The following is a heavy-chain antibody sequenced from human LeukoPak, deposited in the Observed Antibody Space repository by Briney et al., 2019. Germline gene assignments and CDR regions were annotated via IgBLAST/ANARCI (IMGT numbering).Heavy chain of an antibody. Sequence: SGPTLVNPTQTLTLTCTFSGFSLSTSGVGVGWIRQPPGKALGWLAVVHWNDNNYYSPSLKSRLTVTKDTSKNQVVLSVTNMDPVDTATYYCAHRLVGEGLDYWGQGTLVTVSS. J-gene: IGHJ4*02. CDR1: GFSLSTSGVG. D-gene: IGHD6-6*01. CDR2: VHWNDNN. CDR3: AHRLVGEGLDY. V-gene: IGHV2-5*01.